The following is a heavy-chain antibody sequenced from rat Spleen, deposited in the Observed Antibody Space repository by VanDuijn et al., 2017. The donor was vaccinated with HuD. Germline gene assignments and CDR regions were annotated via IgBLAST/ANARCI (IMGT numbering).Heavy chain of an antibody. J-gene: IGHJ3*01. CDR2: ISTGGGST. CDR1: GFTFSNYD. V-gene: IGHV5-25*01. CDR3: ARYGSYDNWFAY. D-gene: IGHD1-12*02. Sequence: EVQLVVSGGGVVQSGRSMKLSCAASGFTFSNYDMAWVRQAPTKGLEWIASISTGGGSTYYRDSVKGRFSISRDNAKSSLSLQMDSLRSEDTATYYCARYGSYDNWFAYWGQGTLVTVSS.